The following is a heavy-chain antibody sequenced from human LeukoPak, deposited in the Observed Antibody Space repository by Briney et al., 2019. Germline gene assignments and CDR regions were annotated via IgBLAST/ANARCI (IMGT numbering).Heavy chain of an antibody. CDR1: GFTFSSYA. CDR2: ISYDGSNK. V-gene: IGHV3-30*04. CDR3: AKGSDYYDSSGYSWFDP. Sequence: GSLRPSCAASGFTFSSYAMHWVRQAPGKGLEWVAVISYDGSNKYYADSVKGRFTISRDNSKNTLYLQMNSLRAEDTAVYYCAKGSDYYDSSGYSWFDPWGQGTLVTVSS. J-gene: IGHJ5*02. D-gene: IGHD3-22*01.